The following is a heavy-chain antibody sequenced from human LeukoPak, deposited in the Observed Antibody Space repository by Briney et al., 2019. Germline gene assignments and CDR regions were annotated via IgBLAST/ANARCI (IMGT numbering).Heavy chain of an antibody. CDR1: GFTFSIYA. CDR2: ISGSGGST. D-gene: IGHD5-12*01. J-gene: IGHJ4*02. CDR3: AKDAVYSGFDYFDC. Sequence: RGSLRLSCAASGFTFSIYAMSWVRQAPGKGLEWVSGISGSGGSTYYADSVKGRFTISRDNSKNTLYLQMNSLRAEDTAVYYCAKDAVYSGFDYFDCWGQGTLVTASA. V-gene: IGHV3-23*01.